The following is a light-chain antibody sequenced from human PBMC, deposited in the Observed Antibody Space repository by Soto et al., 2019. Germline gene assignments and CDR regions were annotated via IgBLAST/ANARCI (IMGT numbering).Light chain of an antibody. CDR2: GAS. Sequence: IVLTQSPGTLSLSPGERATLSCRARQSVSSTNLAWYQQKPGQAPRLLIYGASRRATGTPDRFSGSGSGTDFTLTISRLEPEDFAVYYCQQYGSSPGTFGQGTKLE. CDR1: QSVSSTN. V-gene: IGKV3-20*01. CDR3: QQYGSSPGT. J-gene: IGKJ2*01.